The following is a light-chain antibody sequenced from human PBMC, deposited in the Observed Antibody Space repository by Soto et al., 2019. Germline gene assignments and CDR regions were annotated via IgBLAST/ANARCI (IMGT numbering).Light chain of an antibody. CDR2: ASS. V-gene: IGKV1-17*02. Sequence: DIQMTQSPSSLSASVGDRVTITCRASQDIGDDLDWFKQKPGKAPKRLIYASSGLQSGAPARFSGSGSGTEFALTISNLYPEDFETYSCLQHNSLPFTFGPGTKVDVK. J-gene: IGKJ3*01. CDR3: LQHNSLPFT. CDR1: QDIGDD.